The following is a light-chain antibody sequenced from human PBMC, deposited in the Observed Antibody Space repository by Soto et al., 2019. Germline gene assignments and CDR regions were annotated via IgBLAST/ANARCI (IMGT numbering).Light chain of an antibody. V-gene: IGKV3-20*01. J-gene: IGKJ4*01. Sequence: EIVLTQSPGTLSLSPGERATLSCRASQSVSSSYLAWYQQKPGQAPRLLIYGASSRATGIPDRFSASGSGTDFTLTIIRLEPEDFAVYYCQQYGSSPLLTFGGGTKVEVK. CDR3: QQYGSSPLLT. CDR2: GAS. CDR1: QSVSSSY.